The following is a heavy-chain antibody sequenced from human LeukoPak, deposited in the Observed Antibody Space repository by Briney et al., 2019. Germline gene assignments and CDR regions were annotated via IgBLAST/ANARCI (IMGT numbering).Heavy chain of an antibody. Sequence: GGSLRLSCAASGFTFSSYAMSWVRQAPGKGLEWVSAISGSGGSTYYADSVKGRFTISRDNSENMLYLQMNSLRAEDTAVYYCAKEVTMVRGVILDYWGQGTLVTVSS. CDR1: GFTFSSYA. V-gene: IGHV3-23*01. D-gene: IGHD3-10*01. J-gene: IGHJ4*02. CDR2: ISGSGGST. CDR3: AKEVTMVRGVILDY.